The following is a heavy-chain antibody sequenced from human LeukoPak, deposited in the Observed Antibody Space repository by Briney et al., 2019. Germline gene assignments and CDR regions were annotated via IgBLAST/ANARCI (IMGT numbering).Heavy chain of an antibody. CDR3: ARADHRSIKGYDGRYYYYYMDV. J-gene: IGHJ6*03. CDR1: GYTFTSYG. V-gene: IGHV1-18*01. D-gene: IGHD5-12*01. CDR2: ISAYNGNT. Sequence: ASVKVSCKASGYTFTSYGISWVRQAPGQGLEWMGWISAYNGNTNYAQKLQGRVTMTTDTSTSTAYMELRSLRSDDTAVYYCARADHRSIKGYDGRYYYYYMDVWGKGTTVTISS.